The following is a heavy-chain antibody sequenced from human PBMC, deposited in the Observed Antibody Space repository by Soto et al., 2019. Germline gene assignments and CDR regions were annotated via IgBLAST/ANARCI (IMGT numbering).Heavy chain of an antibody. Sequence: SETLSLTCTVSGGSISSYYWSWIRQPPGKGLEWIGYIYYSGSTNYNPSLKSRVTISVDTSKNQFSLRLSSVTTADTAVYYCARDRMSSGWRYGMDVWGQGTTVTVSS. J-gene: IGHJ6*02. CDR3: ARDRMSSGWRYGMDV. CDR2: IYYSGST. V-gene: IGHV4-59*01. CDR1: GGSISSYY. D-gene: IGHD6-19*01.